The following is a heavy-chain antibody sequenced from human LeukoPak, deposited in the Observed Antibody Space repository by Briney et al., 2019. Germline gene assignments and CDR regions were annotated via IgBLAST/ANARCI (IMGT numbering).Heavy chain of an antibody. V-gene: IGHV4-39*01. CDR1: GGSICSSSYY. CDR2: IYYSGST. CDR3: ARGRRDGYKWTLGAFDI. Sequence: SETLSLTCTVSGGSICSSSYYWGWIRQPPGKGLEWIGSIYYSGSTYYNPSLKSRVTISVDTSKNQFSLKLSSVTAADTAVYYCARGRRDGYKWTLGAFDIWGQGTMVTVSS. D-gene: IGHD5-24*01. J-gene: IGHJ3*02.